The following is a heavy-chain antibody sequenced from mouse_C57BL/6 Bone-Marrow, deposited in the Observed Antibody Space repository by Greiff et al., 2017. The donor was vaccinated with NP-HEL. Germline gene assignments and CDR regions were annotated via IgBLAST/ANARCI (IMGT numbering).Heavy chain of an antibody. J-gene: IGHJ4*01. CDR2: IDPNSGGT. D-gene: IGHD2-4*01. V-gene: IGHV1-72*01. Sequence: QVQLKQPGAELVKPGASVKLSCKASGYTFTSYWMHWVKQRPGRGLEWIGRIDPNSGGTKYNEKFKSKATLTVDKPSSTAYMQLSSLTSEDSAVYYCARLVYYDYGGPYYYAMDYWGQGTSVTVSS. CDR1: GYTFTSYW. CDR3: ARLVYYDYGGPYYYAMDY.